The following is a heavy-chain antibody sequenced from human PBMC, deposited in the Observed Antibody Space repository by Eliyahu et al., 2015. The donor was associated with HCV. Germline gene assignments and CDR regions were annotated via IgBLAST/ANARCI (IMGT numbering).Heavy chain of an antibody. CDR3: AGTDYSKGVGPFDY. Sequence: QVQLVQSGAEVKKPGSXVKVSCKASGXTFSSYAISWXRQAPGQGLXWMGGIIPIFGTANYAQKFQGRVTITADESTSTAYMELSSLRSEXTAVYYCAGTDYSKGVGPFDYWGQGTLVTVSS. D-gene: IGHD4-11*01. J-gene: IGHJ4*02. CDR2: IIPIFGTA. V-gene: IGHV1-69*01. CDR1: GXTFSSYA.